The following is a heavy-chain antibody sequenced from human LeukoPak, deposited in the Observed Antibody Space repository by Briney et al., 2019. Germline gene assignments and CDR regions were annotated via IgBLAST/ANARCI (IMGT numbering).Heavy chain of an antibody. J-gene: IGHJ4*02. V-gene: IGHV4-30-4*01. CDR1: GGSISSGDYY. Sequence: SQTLSLTCTVSGGSISSGDYYWSWIRQPPGKGLEWIGYTYYSGSTYYNPSLKSRVTISVDTSKNQFSLKLSSVTAADTAVYYCARYLREIVVGLDYWGQGTLVTVSS. CDR3: ARYLREIVVGLDY. CDR2: TYYSGST. D-gene: IGHD2-2*01.